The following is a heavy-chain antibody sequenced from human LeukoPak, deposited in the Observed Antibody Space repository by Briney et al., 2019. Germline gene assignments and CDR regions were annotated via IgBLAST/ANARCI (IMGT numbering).Heavy chain of an antibody. Sequence: GGSLRLSFAASGFTFRTYWLSWVRQAPGNGLEWVANIKPDGSERYYVDSVKGRFTISRDNAKNSLYLQMNSLRAEDTAVYFCTSIRRVSENYSEYSGHGTRVAVSS. CDR3: TSIRRVSENYSEY. J-gene: IGHJ4*01. CDR1: GFTFRTYW. V-gene: IGHV3-7*03. D-gene: IGHD3-16*01. CDR2: IKPDGSER.